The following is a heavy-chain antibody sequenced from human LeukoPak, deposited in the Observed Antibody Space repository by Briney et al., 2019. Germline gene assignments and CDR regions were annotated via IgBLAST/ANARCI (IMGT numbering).Heavy chain of an antibody. CDR1: GFTFSTYC. D-gene: IGHD6-13*01. J-gene: IGHJ4*02. V-gene: IGHV3-74*01. CDR3: ARSLPYGTTWYGRSDF. Sequence: GGSLRLSCAASGFTFSTYCMHWVRQAPGKGPMWVSRICPDGTVTNYADSVKARFIISRDNARNTVYLQMNSLRAEDTAIYYCARSLPYGTTWYGRSDFWGQGTLVTVSS. CDR2: ICPDGTVT.